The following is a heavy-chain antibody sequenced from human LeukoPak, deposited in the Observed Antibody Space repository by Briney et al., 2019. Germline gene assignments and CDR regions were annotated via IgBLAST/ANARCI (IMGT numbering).Heavy chain of an antibody. D-gene: IGHD3-22*01. CDR1: GFTFRRSG. J-gene: IGHJ4*02. Sequence: GGSLRLSCLASGFTFRRSGLHWVRQAPGKGLEWVAGISHDGNDKYSADFVEGRFTISRDNSKNTLYLQMNSLRAEDTALYYCARARNDYDSNGFSLLDYWGQGTLVTVSS. V-gene: IGHV3-30*03. CDR3: ARARNDYDSNGFSLLDY. CDR2: ISHDGNDK.